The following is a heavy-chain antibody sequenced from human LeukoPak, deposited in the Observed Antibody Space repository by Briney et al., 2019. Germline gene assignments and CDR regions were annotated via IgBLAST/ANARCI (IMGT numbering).Heavy chain of an antibody. J-gene: IGHJ5*02. CDR1: GGSISSSSYY. CDR3: ARKTRELHNMVRGARWFDP. Sequence: PSETLSLTCTVSGGSISSSSYYWGWIRQPPGKGLEWIGSIYYSGSTYYNPSLKSRVTISVDTSKNQFSLKLSSVTAADTAVYYCARKTRELHNMVRGARWFDPWGQGTLVTVSS. V-gene: IGHV4-39*01. CDR2: IYYSGST. D-gene: IGHD3-10*01.